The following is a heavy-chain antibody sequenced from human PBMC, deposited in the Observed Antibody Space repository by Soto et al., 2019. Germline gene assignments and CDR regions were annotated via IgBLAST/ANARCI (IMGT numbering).Heavy chain of an antibody. D-gene: IGHD2-15*01. CDR1: GDSVSESSVS. CDR3: ARRAMNCSGGSCYSGNWFDP. J-gene: IGHJ5*02. CDR2: TNYGSKWSY. V-gene: IGHV6-1*01. Sequence: SQTLSLTCAISGDSVSESSVSWNWIRQSPSRGLEWLGRTNYGSKWSYAYAESVRSRITISADTSKNQFSLKLSSVTAADTAVYYCARRAMNCSGGSCYSGNWFDPWGQGTLVTVSS.